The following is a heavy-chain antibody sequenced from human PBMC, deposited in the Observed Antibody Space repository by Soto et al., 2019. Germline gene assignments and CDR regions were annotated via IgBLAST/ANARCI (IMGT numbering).Heavy chain of an antibody. D-gene: IGHD5-12*01. CDR3: AKWLQYGGWFDT. CDR2: IYYSGST. CDR1: GGSISSGGYY. V-gene: IGHV4-31*03. Sequence: SETLSLTCTVSGGSISSGGYYWSWIRQHSGKGLEWIGYIYYSGSTYYNPSLKSRVAISVDTSKNQFSLKLNPVTAADTAVYYCAKWLQYGGWFDTWGQGTLVTVSS. J-gene: IGHJ5*02.